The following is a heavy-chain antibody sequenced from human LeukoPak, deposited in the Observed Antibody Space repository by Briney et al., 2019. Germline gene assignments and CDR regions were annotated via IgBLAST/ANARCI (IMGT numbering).Heavy chain of an antibody. D-gene: IGHD1-26*01. V-gene: IGHV3-23*01. CDR1: GFTFSSYA. J-gene: IGHJ4*02. Sequence: GGSLRLSCAASGFTFSSYAMSWVRQAPGKGLEWVSAISGSGGSTYYADSVKGRFTISRDNSKNTLYLQMNSLRAEDTAVYYCAKPLGGYEWELLFGYWGQGTLVTVSS. CDR2: ISGSGGST. CDR3: AKPLGGYEWELLFGY.